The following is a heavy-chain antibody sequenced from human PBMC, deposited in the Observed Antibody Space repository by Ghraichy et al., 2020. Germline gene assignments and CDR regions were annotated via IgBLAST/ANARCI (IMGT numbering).Heavy chain of an antibody. D-gene: IGHD1-26*01. Sequence: GGSLRLSCAASGFTFDDYAMHWVRQAPGKGLEWVSGISWNSGSIGYADSVKGRFTISRDNAKNSLYLQMNSLRAEDTALYYCAKGFPSGSWEYARFDYWGQGTLVTVSS. V-gene: IGHV3-9*01. J-gene: IGHJ4*02. CDR3: AKGFPSGSWEYARFDY. CDR1: GFTFDDYA. CDR2: ISWNSGSI.